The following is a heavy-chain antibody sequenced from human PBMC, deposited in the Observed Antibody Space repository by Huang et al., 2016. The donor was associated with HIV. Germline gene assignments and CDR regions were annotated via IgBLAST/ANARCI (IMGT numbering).Heavy chain of an antibody. J-gene: IGHJ4*02. CDR1: GFTFKNYG. D-gene: IGHD2-21*01. CDR2: IKYDGNKK. V-gene: IGHV3-30*02. CDR3: AKDFRGDVYFY. Sequence: QVQLVESGGGVVQSGGSLRLSCAASGFTFKNYGMHWVRQAPGKGLEWVSFIKYDGNKKFYLDSVKGRFTISRDNSRNNLYLQMNSLRPEDTAVYYCAKDFRGDVYFYWGQGTLVAVSS.